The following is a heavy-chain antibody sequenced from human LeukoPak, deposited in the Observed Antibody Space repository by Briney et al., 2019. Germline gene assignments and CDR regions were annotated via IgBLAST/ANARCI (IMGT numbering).Heavy chain of an antibody. CDR3: ASRPTYSSGWYFDY. Sequence: PSETLSLTCTVSGGSISSYYWSWIRQPPGKGLAWIGYIYYSGSTNYNPSLKSRVTISVDTSKNQFSLKLSSVTAADTAVYYCASRPTYSSGWYFDYWGQGTLVTVSS. J-gene: IGHJ4*02. CDR1: GGSISSYY. CDR2: IYYSGST. V-gene: IGHV4-59*08. D-gene: IGHD6-19*01.